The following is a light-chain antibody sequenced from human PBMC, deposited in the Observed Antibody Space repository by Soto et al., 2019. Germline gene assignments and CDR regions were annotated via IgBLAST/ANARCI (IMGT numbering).Light chain of an antibody. Sequence: DIQMTQSPSSLSASVGDRVTITCRASQDISDYLVWYQQKPGKVPKLLIYTASTLQSGVPSRFSGSGSGTDFTLNISSLQPGDGGNFFCQKYNSAPFTFGPGTKVDIK. J-gene: IGKJ3*01. V-gene: IGKV1-27*01. CDR1: QDISDY. CDR3: QKYNSAPFT. CDR2: TAS.